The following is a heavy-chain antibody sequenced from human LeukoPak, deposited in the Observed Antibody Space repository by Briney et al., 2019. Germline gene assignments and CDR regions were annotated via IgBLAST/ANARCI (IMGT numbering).Heavy chain of an antibody. CDR3: AKDWALGATSAYDAFDI. D-gene: IGHD1-26*01. V-gene: IGHV3-30*02. CDR1: GFTFSSYG. J-gene: IGHJ3*02. Sequence: GGSLRLSCAASGFTFSSYGMHWVRQAPGKGLEWVAFIRYDGSNKYYADSVKGRFTISRDNSKNTLYLQMNSLRAEDTAVYYCAKDWALGATSAYDAFDIWGQGTMVTVSS. CDR2: IRYDGSNK.